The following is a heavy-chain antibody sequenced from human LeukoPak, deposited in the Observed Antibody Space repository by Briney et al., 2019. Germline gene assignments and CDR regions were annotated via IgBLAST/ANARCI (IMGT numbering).Heavy chain of an antibody. CDR1: RFTFSSYG. CDR3: VKDRVVEPTNCFDY. Sequence: GGSLRLSCAASRFTFSSYGMHWVRQAPGKELEWVAVISKDGSNKDYADPVKGRFTISRDNSKNTLYLQMNSLRAEDTAVYYCVKDRVVEPTNCFDYWGQGTLVTVSS. V-gene: IGHV3-30*18. D-gene: IGHD2-15*01. J-gene: IGHJ4*02. CDR2: ISKDGSNK.